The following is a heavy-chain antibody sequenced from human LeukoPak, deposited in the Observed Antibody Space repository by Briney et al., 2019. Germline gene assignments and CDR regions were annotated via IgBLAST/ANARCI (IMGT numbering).Heavy chain of an antibody. CDR3: AGDSSSWSLASVY. V-gene: IGHV4-31*03. J-gene: IGHJ4*02. CDR1: GGSIISSTYY. Sequence: SETLSLTCTVSGGSIISSTYYWGWIRQPPGKGLEWIGYIYYSGSTYYNPSLKSRVTISVDTSKNQFSLKLSSVTAADTAVYYCAGDSSSWSLASVYWGQGTLVTVSS. CDR2: IYYSGST. D-gene: IGHD6-13*01.